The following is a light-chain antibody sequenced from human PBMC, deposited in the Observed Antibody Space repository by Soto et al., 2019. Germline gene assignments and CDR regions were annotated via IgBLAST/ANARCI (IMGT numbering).Light chain of an antibody. CDR1: SSDVGGYSY. CDR2: DVT. CDR3: CSYTGSYSYV. J-gene: IGLJ1*01. V-gene: IGLV2-11*01. Sequence: QSALTQPHSVSGSPGQSVTISCTGTSSDVGGYSYVSWYQQHPGKAPELIIYDVTGRPSGVPDRFSGSKSGNTASLTISGLQAEDEADYYCCSYTGSYSYVFGIGTKVTV.